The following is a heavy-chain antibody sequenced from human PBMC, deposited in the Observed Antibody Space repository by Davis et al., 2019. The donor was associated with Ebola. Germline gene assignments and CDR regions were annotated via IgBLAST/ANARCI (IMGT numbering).Heavy chain of an antibody. CDR2: ISSSTTTI. J-gene: IGHJ4*02. CDR1: GFTFSIFG. Sequence: GGSLRLSCAASGFTFSIFGMNWVRQAPGKGLEWLSYISSSTTTIYYADSVKGRFSISRDKAKNSLYLQMDSLTDEDTAVYYCARGINVVTAMRFDYWGQGTLVTVSS. V-gene: IGHV3-48*02. CDR3: ARGINVVTAMRFDY. D-gene: IGHD2-21*02.